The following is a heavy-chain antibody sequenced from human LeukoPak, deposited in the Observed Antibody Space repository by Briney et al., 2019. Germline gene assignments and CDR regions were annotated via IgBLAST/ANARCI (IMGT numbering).Heavy chain of an antibody. Sequence: GGSLRLSCAASGFTFSSSAMMGVRQAPGRGLEGVSGISGCCGSTYYAASVKGRFTISRDNSRNTLFLHMSSLRAEDTARYYCAKSGTGSGTYAHLDVWGKGTTVTVSS. CDR2: ISGCCGST. V-gene: IGHV3-23*01. CDR1: GFTFSSSA. CDR3: AKSGTGSGTYAHLDV. J-gene: IGHJ6*04. D-gene: IGHD1-26*01.